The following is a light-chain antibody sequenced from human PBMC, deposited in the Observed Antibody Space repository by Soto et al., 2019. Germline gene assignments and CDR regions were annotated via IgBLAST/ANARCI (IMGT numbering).Light chain of an antibody. CDR3: QQYNNWPPIT. V-gene: IGKV3-15*01. Sequence: IVMTQSPATLSVSPGERVTLSCRASQSGGSSLAWYQQKPGQAPRLLIYGASNRATGIPDRFSGSGSGTDFTLVISRLQSEDFAVYYCQQYNNWPPITFGQGTRLEIK. CDR2: GAS. J-gene: IGKJ5*01. CDR1: QSGGSS.